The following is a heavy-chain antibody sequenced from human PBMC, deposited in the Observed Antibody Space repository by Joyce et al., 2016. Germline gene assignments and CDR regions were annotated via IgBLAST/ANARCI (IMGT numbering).Heavy chain of an antibody. V-gene: IGHV3-30*04. D-gene: IGHD6-13*01. CDR1: GSIFSGYA. Sequence: QEPLEESGGGVVQPGTSLRLSCTASGSIFSGYAMHWVRQAPGKGLGWVAIISYDGPNKFYADSVRGRFTIARDNYKNTLFLQMNSLTIEDAGVYYCARRSGIPAGRRPGAFDMWGQGTVVTVSS. CDR3: ARRSGIPAGRRPGAFDM. J-gene: IGHJ3*02. CDR2: ISYDGPNK.